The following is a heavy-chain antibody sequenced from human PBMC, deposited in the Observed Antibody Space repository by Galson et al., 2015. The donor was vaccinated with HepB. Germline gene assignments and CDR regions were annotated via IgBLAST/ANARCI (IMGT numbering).Heavy chain of an antibody. CDR2: INPSGGST. J-gene: IGHJ3*02. CDR3: AVLGELSLVAFDI. V-gene: IGHV1-46*01. CDR1: GYTFTSYY. Sequence: SVKVSCKASGYTFTSYYMHWVRQAPGQGLEWMGIINPSGGSTSYAQKFQGRVTMTRDTSTSTVYMELSSLRSEDTAVYYCAVLGELSLVAFDIWGQGTMVTVSS. D-gene: IGHD3-16*02.